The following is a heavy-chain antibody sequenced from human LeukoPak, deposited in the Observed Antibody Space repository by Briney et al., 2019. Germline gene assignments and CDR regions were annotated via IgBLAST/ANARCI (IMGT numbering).Heavy chain of an antibody. CDR2: INWNGGST. J-gene: IGHJ6*03. V-gene: IGHV3-20*04. CDR3: ATSTGYSRKNYYMDV. D-gene: IGHD6-13*01. Sequence: RSGGSLRLSCAASGFTFDDYGMSWVRQAPGKGLEWVSGINWNGGSTGYADSVKGRFTISRDNAKNSLYLQMNSLRAEDTALYYCATSTGYSRKNYYMDVWGKGTTVTVSS. CDR1: GFTFDDYG.